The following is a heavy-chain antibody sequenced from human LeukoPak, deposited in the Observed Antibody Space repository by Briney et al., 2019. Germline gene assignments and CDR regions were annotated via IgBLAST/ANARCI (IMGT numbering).Heavy chain of an antibody. CDR2: ISYEGSNK. J-gene: IGHJ4*02. D-gene: IGHD1-26*01. V-gene: IGHV3-30-3*01. CDR3: ARIAVGALYFDY. CDR1: GITFTTYA. Sequence: GGSLRLSCAASGITFTTYAMHWVRQAPGKGLEWVAVISYEGSNKYYADSVKGRFTISRDNSKNTLYLQMNSLRAEDTAVYYCARIAVGALYFDYWGQGALVTVSS.